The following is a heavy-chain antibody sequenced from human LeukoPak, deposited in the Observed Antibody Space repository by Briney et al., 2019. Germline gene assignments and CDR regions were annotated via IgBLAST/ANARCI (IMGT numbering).Heavy chain of an antibody. CDR3: ARRAAAVGTYYMDV. D-gene: IGHD6-13*01. V-gene: IGHV4-59*01. CDR1: GGSINSYY. J-gene: IGHJ6*03. CDR2: IYYSGGT. Sequence: SETLSFTCTVSGGSINSYYWNWIRQPPGKGLEWIGYIYYSGGTNYNPSLKSRVTIAVDTSKNQFSLKLSSVTAADTAVYYCARRAAAVGTYYMDVWGKGTTVTASS.